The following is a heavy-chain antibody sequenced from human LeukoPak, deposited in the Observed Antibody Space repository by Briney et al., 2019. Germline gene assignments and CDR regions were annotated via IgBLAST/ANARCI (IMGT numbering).Heavy chain of an antibody. V-gene: IGHV4-4*07. CDR1: GGSISSYY. J-gene: IGHJ4*02. D-gene: IGHD6-19*01. Sequence: SETLSLTCTVSGGSISSYYWSWIRQPAGKGLEWIGRIYTSGSTNYNPSLKSRVTMSIDTSKNQFSLELSSVTAADTAVYYCARRDYSSGWYYFDYWGQGTLVTVSS. CDR3: ARRDYSSGWYYFDY. CDR2: IYTSGST.